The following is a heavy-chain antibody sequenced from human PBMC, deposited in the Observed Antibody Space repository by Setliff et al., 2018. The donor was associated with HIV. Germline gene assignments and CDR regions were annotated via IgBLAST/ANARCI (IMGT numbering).Heavy chain of an antibody. J-gene: IGHJ4*02. Sequence: PSETLSLTCTVAGGSITSGSNYCSWSRRPAGKVLEWIGHISTSGSTNYGPSLRSRVTISIDKSKNQFSLKLTSVTAADTAIYYCVFYVSISPHWGQGTLVTVSS. CDR2: ISTSGST. CDR1: GGSITSGSNY. CDR3: VFYVSISPH. V-gene: IGHV4-61*09. D-gene: IGHD3-16*01.